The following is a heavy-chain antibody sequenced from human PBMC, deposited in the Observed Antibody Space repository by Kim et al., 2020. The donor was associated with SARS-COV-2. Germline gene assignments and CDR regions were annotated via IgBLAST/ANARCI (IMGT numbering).Heavy chain of an antibody. J-gene: IGHJ1*01. CDR2: INHSGST. CDR1: GGSFSGYY. D-gene: IGHD6-6*01. CDR3: AIALRSRSSYFQH. Sequence: SETLSLTCAVYGGSFSGYYWSWIRQPPGKGLEWIWEINHSGSTNYNPSLKSRVTISVDTSKSQFSLKLSSVTAADTAVDYCAIALRSRSSYFQHLGQGTL. V-gene: IGHV4-34*01.